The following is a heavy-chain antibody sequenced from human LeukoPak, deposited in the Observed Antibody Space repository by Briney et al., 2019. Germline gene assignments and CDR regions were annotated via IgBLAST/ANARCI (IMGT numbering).Heavy chain of an antibody. Sequence: PSETLSLTCTVPGDSTSGYHWSWIRQPAEKGLEWIGRIYSSGSANYNPSLKSRVTMSLDTSKKQFYLQMNSVTAADTAIYYCARERSSGLALWGQGALVTVSS. V-gene: IGHV4-4*07. CDR3: ARERSSGLAL. J-gene: IGHJ5*02. CDR2: IYSSGSA. CDR1: GDSTSGYH. D-gene: IGHD6-19*01.